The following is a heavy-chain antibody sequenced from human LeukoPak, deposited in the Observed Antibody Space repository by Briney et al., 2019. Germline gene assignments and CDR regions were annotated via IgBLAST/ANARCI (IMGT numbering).Heavy chain of an antibody. Sequence: SQTLSLTCAISGDRVSSSSATWDWIRPSPSRGLEWLGRTYYRSKWYNDYAVPVRSRITINPDTSKSQFSLQLNSVTPEDTGFYYCARRGMAFDYWGQGTLVTVSS. CDR2: TYYRSKWYN. D-gene: IGHD6-13*01. CDR1: GDRVSSSSAT. V-gene: IGHV6-1*01. J-gene: IGHJ4*02. CDR3: ARRGMAFDY.